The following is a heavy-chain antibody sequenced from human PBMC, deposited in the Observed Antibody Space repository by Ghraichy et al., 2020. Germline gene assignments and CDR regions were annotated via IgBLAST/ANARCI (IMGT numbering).Heavy chain of an antibody. J-gene: IGHJ2*01. CDR1: GGDLNGYY. CDR2: LYIHGRT. Sequence: SETLSLTCTVSGGDLNGYYWSWIRQSAGKGLEWIGRLYIHGRTDYNPSLKSRVTMSIDMSKNQFSLNLNSVTAADTAVYYCARDAYWYFDIWGRGTLLIVSS. V-gene: IGHV4-4*07. CDR3: ARDAYWYFDI.